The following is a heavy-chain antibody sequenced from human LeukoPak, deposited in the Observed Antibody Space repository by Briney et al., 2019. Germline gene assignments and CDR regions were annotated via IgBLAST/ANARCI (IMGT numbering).Heavy chain of an antibody. V-gene: IGHV1-2*06. CDR2: INPNSGGT. CDR1: GYTFTGYY. D-gene: IGHD5-24*01. J-gene: IGHJ4*02. CDR3: ASPRGRDGYNYGFFDY. Sequence: ASVKVSCKASGYTFTGYYMHWVRLAPGQGLEWMGRINPNSGGTNYAQKFQGRVTMTRDTSISIAYMELNRLRSDDTAVYYCASPRGRDGYNYGFFDYWGQGTLVTVSS.